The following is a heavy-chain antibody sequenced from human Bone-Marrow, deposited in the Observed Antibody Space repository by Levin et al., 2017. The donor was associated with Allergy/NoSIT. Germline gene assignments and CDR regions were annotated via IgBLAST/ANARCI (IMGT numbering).Heavy chain of an antibody. Sequence: PGGSLRLSCAASGFTFSSYGMHWVRQAPGKGLEWVAVISYDGSNKYYADSVKGRFTISRDNSKNTLYLQMNSLRAEDTAVYYCAKDYPSPVVTYSWGQGTLVTVSS. CDR3: AKDYPSPVVTYS. CDR1: GFTFSSYG. J-gene: IGHJ4*02. CDR2: ISYDGSNK. V-gene: IGHV3-30*18. D-gene: IGHD4-23*01.